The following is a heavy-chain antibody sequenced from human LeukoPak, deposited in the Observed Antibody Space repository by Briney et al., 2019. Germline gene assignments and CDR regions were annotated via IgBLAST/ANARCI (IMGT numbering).Heavy chain of an antibody. Sequence: GGSLRLSCAASGFTFSSYGMHWVRQAPGKGLQWVAFIRSDGSDKYYADSVKGRFTISRDYSKNTLCLQMNSLRAEDTAVYYCARGALSRGYSYGYSIDYWGQGTLVTVSS. CDR3: ARGALSRGYSYGYSIDY. CDR1: GFTFSSYG. J-gene: IGHJ4*02. CDR2: IRSDGSDK. D-gene: IGHD5-18*01. V-gene: IGHV3-30*02.